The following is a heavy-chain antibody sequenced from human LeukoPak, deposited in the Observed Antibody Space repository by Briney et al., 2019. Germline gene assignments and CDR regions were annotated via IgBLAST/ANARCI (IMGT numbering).Heavy chain of an antibody. CDR2: IKKDGSEK. CDR1: GFTFNGYW. J-gene: IGHJ3*02. Sequence: GGSLRLSCVGSGFTFNGYWMSWVRQAPGKGLEWVANIKKDGSEKYYLDSVKGRFTISRDNARNSLYLQMNSLRAEDTAVYYCVREAYYYDSSGYYYRDAFDMWGQGTMVTVSS. CDR3: VREAYYYDSSGYYYRDAFDM. V-gene: IGHV3-7*01. D-gene: IGHD3-22*01.